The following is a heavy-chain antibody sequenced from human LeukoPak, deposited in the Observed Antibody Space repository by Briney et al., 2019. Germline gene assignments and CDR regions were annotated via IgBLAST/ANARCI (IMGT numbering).Heavy chain of an antibody. CDR1: GGSISSSSYY. CDR2: IYYSGST. CDR3: ARGSSSTDY. Sequence: ETLSLNCTVSGGSISSSSYYWGWIRQPPGKGLEWIGSIYYSGSTYYNPSLKSRVTISVDTSKNQFSLKLSSVTAADTAVYYCARGSSSTDYWGQGTLVTVSS. J-gene: IGHJ4*02. D-gene: IGHD6-6*01. V-gene: IGHV4-39*01.